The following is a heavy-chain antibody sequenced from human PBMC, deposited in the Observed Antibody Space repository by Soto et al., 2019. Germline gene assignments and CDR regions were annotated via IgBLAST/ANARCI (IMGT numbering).Heavy chain of an antibody. V-gene: IGHV4-30-4*01. Sequence: QVQLQESGPGLVKPSQTLSLTCTVSGGSISSGDYYWSWIRQPPGKGLEWIGYIYYSGSTYYNLSLESRVTISVATTKNRFYLKLGSVTAADTAVYYCARDTGGHNWGVDPWGQGTLVTVSS. CDR3: ARDTGGHNWGVDP. J-gene: IGHJ5*02. CDR1: GGSISSGDYY. D-gene: IGHD1-1*01. CDR2: IYYSGST.